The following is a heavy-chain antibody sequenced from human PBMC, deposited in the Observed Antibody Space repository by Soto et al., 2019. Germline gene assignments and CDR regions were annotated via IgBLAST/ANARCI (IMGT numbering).Heavy chain of an antibody. CDR1: GYTFTIYG. CDR3: ARSIAARPQLPDY. Sequence: ASVKVSCKASGYTFTIYGISCVLQSPGQGLDWMGCISAYNGNTNYAQKLQGRVTMTTDTSTSTAYMELRSLRSDDTAVYYCARSIAARPQLPDYWGQGTLVTVSS. CDR2: ISAYNGNT. V-gene: IGHV1-18*01. D-gene: IGHD6-6*01. J-gene: IGHJ4*02.